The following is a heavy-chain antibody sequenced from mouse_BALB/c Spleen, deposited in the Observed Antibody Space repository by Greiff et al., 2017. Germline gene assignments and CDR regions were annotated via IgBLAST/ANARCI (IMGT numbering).Heavy chain of an antibody. CDR2: IYPGNVNT. J-gene: IGHJ2*01. D-gene: IGHD2-5*01. CDR1: GYTFTSYY. Sequence: QVQLQQSGPELVKPGASVRISCKASGYTFTSYYIHWVKQRPGQGLEWIGWIYPGNVNTKYNEKFKGKATLTADKSSSTAYMQLSSLTSEDSAVYFCARYSNLYYFDYWGQGTTLTVSS. V-gene: IGHV1S56*01. CDR3: ARYSNLYYFDY.